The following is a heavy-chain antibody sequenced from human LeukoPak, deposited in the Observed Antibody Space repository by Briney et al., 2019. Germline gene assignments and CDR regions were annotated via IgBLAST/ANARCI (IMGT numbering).Heavy chain of an antibody. CDR1: GGSISNYY. CDR3: ARLQGRGDNYLDY. Sequence: ETLSLTCTVSGGSISNYYWSWIRQPPGKRLEWIGYVSCSGSSSSNPSLESRVTISVDTSKNQFSLRPSSVTASDTAVYYCARLQGRGDNYLDYWGQGTLVTVSS. D-gene: IGHD7-27*01. J-gene: IGHJ4*02. V-gene: IGHV4-59*08. CDR2: VSCSGSS.